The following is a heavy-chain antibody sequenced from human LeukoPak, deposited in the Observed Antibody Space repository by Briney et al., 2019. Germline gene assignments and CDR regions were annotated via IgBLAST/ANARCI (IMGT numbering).Heavy chain of an antibody. CDR1: GYSISSGYY. J-gene: IGHJ4*02. V-gene: IGHV4-38-2*01. Sequence: SETLSLTCAVSGYSISSGYYWGWLRQPPGKGLEWIGSVYYDASTYHNPSLKSRVTISVDMSKNQFFVKLSSVAAADTAVYYCARTVAYCSATSCYGYWGQGTLVTVSS. CDR2: VYYDAST. CDR3: ARTVAYCSATSCYGY. D-gene: IGHD2-2*01.